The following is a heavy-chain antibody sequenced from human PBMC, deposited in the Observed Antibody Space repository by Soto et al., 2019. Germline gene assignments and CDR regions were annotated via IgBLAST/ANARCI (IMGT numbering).Heavy chain of an antibody. Sequence: QVQLQESGPGLVKPSQTLSLTCTVSGASINRRGFYWSWIRQSPGKGLEWIGYTSDSGSTYYNPSLKSRPSISLDTSKNQFSLKLTAVTVADTAVYYCARENGGSWYFDLWGRGTLVTVSS. CDR2: TSDSGST. J-gene: IGHJ2*01. CDR3: ARENGGSWYFDL. CDR1: GASINRRGFY. D-gene: IGHD4-17*01. V-gene: IGHV4-30-4*01.